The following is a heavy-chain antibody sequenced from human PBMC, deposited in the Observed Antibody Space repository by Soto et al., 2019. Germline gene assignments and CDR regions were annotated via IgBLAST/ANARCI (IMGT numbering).Heavy chain of an antibody. CDR2: FSVYNGNT. D-gene: IGHD2-15*01. CDR1: GNPFISYA. V-gene: IGHV1-18*04. J-gene: IGHJ4*02. CDR3: VWSCTGGSCSDY. Sequence: QVRLVQSGAELKKPGASVKVSCKASGNPFISYAISWVRQAPGRGLEWMGRFSVYNGNTIYAQKFHDRLTVTTDTSTTTAYMELRSLTSDDTAVYYCVWSCTGGSCSDYWGQGTLVTVSS.